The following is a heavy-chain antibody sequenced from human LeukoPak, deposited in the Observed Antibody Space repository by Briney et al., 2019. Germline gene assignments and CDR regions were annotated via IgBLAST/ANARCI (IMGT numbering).Heavy chain of an antibody. Sequence: LSLTRPVSAGSISSSSYCSGWIREPPGKGLEWIVRIYYSGITYYNPSLKSRVTISVDSSKNQFSLKLSSVTAADTAMYYCARQVRAGEMVTTLRSFDPWRQGTLVSVSS. D-gene: IGHD4-17*01. J-gene: IGHJ5*02. CDR2: IYYSGIT. CDR3: ARQVRAGEMVTTLRSFDP. V-gene: IGHV4-39*01. CDR1: AGSISSSSYC.